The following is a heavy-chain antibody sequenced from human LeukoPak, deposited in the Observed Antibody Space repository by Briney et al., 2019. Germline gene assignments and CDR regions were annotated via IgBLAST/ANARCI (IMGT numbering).Heavy chain of an antibody. Sequence: PSETLSLTCTVSGGSISSSSYYWGWIRQPPGKGLEWIGSIYYSGSTYYNPSLKSRVTISVDTSMNQFSLKLSSVTAADTAVYYCARVRGMATIADFDYWGQGTLVTVSS. D-gene: IGHD5-24*01. CDR3: ARVRGMATIADFDY. CDR2: IYYSGST. J-gene: IGHJ4*02. CDR1: GGSISSSSYY. V-gene: IGHV4-39*07.